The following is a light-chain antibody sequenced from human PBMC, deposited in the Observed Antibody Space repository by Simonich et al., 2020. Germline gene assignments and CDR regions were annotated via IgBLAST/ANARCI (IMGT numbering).Light chain of an antibody. CDR1: SSDVGGYNY. CDR3: SSYTSSITVV. J-gene: IGLJ2*01. CDR2: NVS. V-gene: IGLV2-14*01. Sequence: QSALTQPASVSGSPGQSITISCTGTSSDVGGYNYVSWYQQHPGKAPKLMIYNVSKRPSGVSNRFSCSKSGNTASLTISGLQAEDEADYYCSSYTSSITVVFGGGTKLTVL.